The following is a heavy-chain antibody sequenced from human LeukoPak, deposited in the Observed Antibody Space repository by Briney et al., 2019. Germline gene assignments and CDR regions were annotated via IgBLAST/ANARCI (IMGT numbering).Heavy chain of an antibody. CDR1: GFTFDDYG. CDR3: ARDYCSGGSYYGGHDY. D-gene: IGHD2-15*01. Sequence: PGGSLRLSCAASGFTFDDYGMSWVRHAPGKGLEWVSGISWNGGRTGYADSVMGRFTISRDSAKNSLYLQMNSLRAEDTAFYYCARDYCSGGSYYGGHDYWGQGTLVTASS. J-gene: IGHJ4*02. CDR2: ISWNGGRT. V-gene: IGHV3-20*04.